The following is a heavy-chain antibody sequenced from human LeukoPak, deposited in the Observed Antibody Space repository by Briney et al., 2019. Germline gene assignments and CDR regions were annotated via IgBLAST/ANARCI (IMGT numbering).Heavy chain of an antibody. CDR1: GGTFSSYA. D-gene: IGHD3-22*01. J-gene: IGHJ3*02. CDR2: IIPILGIA. CDR3: ASPNYYDSSGYYHDAFDI. Sequence: SVKVSCKASGGTFSSYAISWVRQAPGQGLEWMGRIIPILGIANYAQKFQGRVTITADKSTSTAYMELSSLRSEDTAVYYCASPNYYDSSGYYHDAFDIWGQGTMVTVSS. V-gene: IGHV1-69*04.